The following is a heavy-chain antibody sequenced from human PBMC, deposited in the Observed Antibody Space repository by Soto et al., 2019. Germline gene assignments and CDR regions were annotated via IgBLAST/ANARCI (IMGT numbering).Heavy chain of an antibody. D-gene: IGHD3-10*01. CDR1: GGTFSSNT. CDR2: IIPILGIA. Sequence: GASVKVSCKASGGTFSSNTISWVRQAPGQGLEWMGRIIPILGIANYAQKFQGRVTITADKSSSTAYLQWSSLKASDTAMYYCARLEATRTTWFAGPYNWFDPWGEGTLVTVSS. CDR3: ARLEATRTTWFAGPYNWFDP. J-gene: IGHJ5*02. V-gene: IGHV1-69*02.